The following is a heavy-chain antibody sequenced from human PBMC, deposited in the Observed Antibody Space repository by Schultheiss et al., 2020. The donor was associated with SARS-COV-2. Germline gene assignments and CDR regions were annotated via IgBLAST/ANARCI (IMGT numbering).Heavy chain of an antibody. CDR1: GVSISSYY. J-gene: IGHJ4*02. Sequence: SETLSLTCTVSGVSISSYYWGWIRQPPGKGLEWIGYIYYSGSTYYNPSLKSRVTISVDTSKNQFSLKLSSVTAADTAVYYCARQVVLMVYAVGFDYWGQGTLVTVSS. V-gene: IGHV4-59*04. D-gene: IGHD2-8*01. CDR2: IYYSGST. CDR3: ARQVVLMVYAVGFDY.